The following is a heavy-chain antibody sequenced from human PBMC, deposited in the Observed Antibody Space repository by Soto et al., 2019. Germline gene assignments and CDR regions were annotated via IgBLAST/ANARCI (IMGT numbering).Heavy chain of an antibody. D-gene: IGHD1-7*01. CDR2: ISTYNGNT. CDR1: GYKFSSYD. J-gene: IGHJ5*02. Sequence: QVQLVQSGAEVKKPGASVKVSCKASGYKFSSYDISWVRHAPGQGLEWMRGISTYNGNTDYGQKLQGRVTMTTDTATSTAYMELRSLRSDDTAVYYCARGRGELRFDPWGQGTLVTVSS. CDR3: ARGRGELRFDP. V-gene: IGHV1-18*01.